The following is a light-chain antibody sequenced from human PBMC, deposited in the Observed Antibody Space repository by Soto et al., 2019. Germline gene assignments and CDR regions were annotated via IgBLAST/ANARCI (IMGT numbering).Light chain of an antibody. CDR1: QGISSW. CDR3: QQANSFPVT. Sequence: DIQITHSPSSVSASVGDRVTITCRASQGISSWLAWYQQKPGKAPKLLIYVTSNLQCGVPSRFSGSGSVTDFTLTISSLQPEDFATYYCQQANSFPVTFGQGTRLEIK. J-gene: IGKJ5*01. V-gene: IGKV1D-12*01. CDR2: VTS.